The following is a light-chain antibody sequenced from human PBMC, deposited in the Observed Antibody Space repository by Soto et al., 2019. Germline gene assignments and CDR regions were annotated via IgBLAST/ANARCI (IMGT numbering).Light chain of an antibody. V-gene: IGKV1-5*03. CDR1: QSISSW. CDR3: QQYNSYPLT. Sequence: DIQMTQSPFTLSPSLGDRVTTTCRASQSISSWLAWYQQKSGKAPKLLIYKASSLESGVPSRFSGSGSGTEFTLIISSLQPDDFATYYCQQYNSYPLTFGGGTKVDIK. CDR2: KAS. J-gene: IGKJ4*01.